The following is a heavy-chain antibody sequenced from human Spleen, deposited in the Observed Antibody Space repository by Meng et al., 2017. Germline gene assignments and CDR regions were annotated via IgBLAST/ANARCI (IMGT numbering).Heavy chain of an antibody. D-gene: IGHD2-8*01. Sequence: GESLKISCAASGFTFSSYAMDWVRQAPGKGLEWVSAISGSGDSTYYADSVKGRFTISRDNSKNTVYLQMNGLRAEDTAVYYCAKHQEKYQWDAFDIWGQGTMVTVSS. CDR3: AKHQEKYQWDAFDI. CDR2: ISGSGDST. CDR1: GFTFSSYA. V-gene: IGHV3-23*01. J-gene: IGHJ3*02.